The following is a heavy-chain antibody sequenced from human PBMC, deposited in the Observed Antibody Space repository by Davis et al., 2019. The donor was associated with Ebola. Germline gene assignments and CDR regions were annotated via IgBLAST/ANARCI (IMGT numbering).Heavy chain of an antibody. CDR2: ISYDGSNK. D-gene: IGHD3-3*01. CDR1: GFTFSSYG. J-gene: IGHJ6*04. V-gene: IGHV3-33*05. Sequence: GESLKISCAASGFTFSSYGMHWVRQAPGKGLEWVAVISYDGSNKYYADSVKGRFTISRDNVKRSLYLQVNSLRAEDTAVYYCARSGLSFGVVKYHYGMDAWGKGTTVTVSS. CDR3: ARSGLSFGVVKYHYGMDA.